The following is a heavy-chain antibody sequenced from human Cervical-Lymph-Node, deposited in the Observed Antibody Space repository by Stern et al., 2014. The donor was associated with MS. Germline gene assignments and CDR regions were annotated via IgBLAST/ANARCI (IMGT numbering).Heavy chain of an antibody. CDR3: ARGGFYAPFDS. CDR2: MGDSDRTI. D-gene: IGHD2/OR15-2a*01. J-gene: IGHJ4*02. CDR1: GFTFSDNF. V-gene: IGHV3-11*01. Sequence: DQLVESGGGLVKPGGSLRLSCAASGFTFSDNFMSWIRLSPGKGLEWLSYMGDSDRTISYADSVKGRFTISRDNAKNSLYLQMNSLRAEDSAVYYCARGGFYAPFDSWGQGTLVTVSS.